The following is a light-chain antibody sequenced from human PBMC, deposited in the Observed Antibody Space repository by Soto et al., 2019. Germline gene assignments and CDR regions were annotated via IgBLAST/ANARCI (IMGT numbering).Light chain of an antibody. J-gene: IGLJ1*01. CDR2: EVN. Sequence: QSALPKPASMSGSHGQSITITCTGTSSNVGSYYPVSWFQQHPGKAPKLIIYEVNKRPSGVSDCVSGSKSGNTASLTISGLQAAYEAEYYCCSYAVDTTFIVFGTGTKLTVL. CDR3: CSYAVDTTFIV. V-gene: IGLV2-23*02. CDR1: SSNVGSYYP.